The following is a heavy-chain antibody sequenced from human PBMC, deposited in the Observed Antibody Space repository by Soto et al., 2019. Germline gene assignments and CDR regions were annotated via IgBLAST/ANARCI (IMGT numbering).Heavy chain of an antibody. Sequence: GGSLRLSCAASGLTVSRNYMSWVRQAPGKGLEWVSSIDSSSSFIYYADSVKGRFTISRDNAKNSLYLQMSSLRAEDTAVYYCARDPLWFGEIGYFDYWGQGALVT. CDR3: ARDPLWFGEIGYFDY. J-gene: IGHJ4*02. V-gene: IGHV3-21*01. D-gene: IGHD3-10*01. CDR1: GLTVSRNY. CDR2: IDSSSSFI.